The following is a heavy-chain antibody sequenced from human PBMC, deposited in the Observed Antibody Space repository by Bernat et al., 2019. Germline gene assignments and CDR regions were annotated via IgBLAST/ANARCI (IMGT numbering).Heavy chain of an antibody. D-gene: IGHD6-25*01. CDR3: SRDVSGHYY. CDR2: IREIIYGGAT. CDR1: GFTFGDHA. Sequence: EVQLVESGGGLVQPGRSLRLSCTASGFTFGDHAMSWFRQAPGKGLEWVGFIREIIYGGATEYAASVKGRFAISRDDSRSIAYLQMNSLKIEDTAVYYCSRDVSGHYYWGQGTLVTVSS. V-gene: IGHV3-49*03. J-gene: IGHJ4*02.